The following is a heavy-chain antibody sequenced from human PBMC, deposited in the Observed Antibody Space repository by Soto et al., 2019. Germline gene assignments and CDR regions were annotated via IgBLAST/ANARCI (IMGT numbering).Heavy chain of an antibody. J-gene: IGHJ6*02. CDR2: IFYSGIT. Sequence: SETLSLTCSVSGGSISSYYWSWIRQPPGKGLEWIGYIFYSGITNYNPSLKSRVTISVDTSKNQFSLKLSSVTAADTAVYYCARVSITIFGVVIRMDVWGQGTTVTVSS. CDR1: GGSISSYY. D-gene: IGHD3-3*01. V-gene: IGHV4-59*12. CDR3: ARVSITIFGVVIRMDV.